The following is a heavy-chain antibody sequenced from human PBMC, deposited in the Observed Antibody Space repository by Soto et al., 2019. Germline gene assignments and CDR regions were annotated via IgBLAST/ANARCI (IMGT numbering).Heavy chain of an antibody. J-gene: IGHJ4*02. CDR3: VRDIVVVVATSDY. V-gene: IGHV3-64D*06. CDR2: INTNGGTP. Sequence: GGSLRLSCSASGFAFSSYAMHWVRQAPGKGLEYVSSINTNGGTPYYADSVKGRFTISRDNSKNTLYLQMSSLRSEDTAVYYCVRDIVVVVATSDYWGQGTLVTSPQ. CDR1: GFAFSSYA. D-gene: IGHD2-21*01.